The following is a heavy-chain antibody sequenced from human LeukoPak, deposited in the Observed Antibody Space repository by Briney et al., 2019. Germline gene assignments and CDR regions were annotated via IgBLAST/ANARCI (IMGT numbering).Heavy chain of an antibody. CDR1: GFTFSSYW. Sequence: PGGSLRLSCAASGFTFSSYWMSWVRQAPGKGLEWVANIKQDGSEKYYVDSVKGRFTISRDNAENSLSLQMNSLRAEDTAVYYCARDLYYDFWSGYYTDYWGQGTLVTVSS. CDR2: IKQDGSEK. V-gene: IGHV3-7*01. D-gene: IGHD3-3*01. J-gene: IGHJ4*02. CDR3: ARDLYYDFWSGYYTDY.